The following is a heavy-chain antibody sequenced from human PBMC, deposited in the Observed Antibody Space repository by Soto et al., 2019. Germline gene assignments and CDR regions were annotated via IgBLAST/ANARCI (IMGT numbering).Heavy chain of an antibody. D-gene: IGHD1-26*01. V-gene: IGHV3-72*01. CDR2: IKNKANSYTT. CDR3: AAIVGATDDY. Sequence: GGSLRLSCAASGFTFSGHYMDWVRQAPGKGLEWVGRIKNKANSYTTEYAASVKGRFTISRDDSKDSLYLQMNSLNAEDTALYYCAAIVGATDDYWGQGTLVTVSS. J-gene: IGHJ4*02. CDR1: GFTFSGHY.